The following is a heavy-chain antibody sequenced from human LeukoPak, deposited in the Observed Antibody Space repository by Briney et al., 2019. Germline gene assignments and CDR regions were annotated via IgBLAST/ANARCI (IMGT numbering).Heavy chain of an antibody. D-gene: IGHD3-22*01. Sequence: SETLSLTCAVYGGSFSGYYWSWIRQPPGKGLEWIGVINHGGSTNYNPSLKSRVTISVDTSKNQFSLKLSSVTAADTAVYYCARGRGYYDSSGYYYRPLFDYWGQGTLVTVSS. CDR3: ARGRGYYDSSGYYYRPLFDY. CDR1: GGSFSGYY. V-gene: IGHV4-34*01. CDR2: INHGGST. J-gene: IGHJ4*02.